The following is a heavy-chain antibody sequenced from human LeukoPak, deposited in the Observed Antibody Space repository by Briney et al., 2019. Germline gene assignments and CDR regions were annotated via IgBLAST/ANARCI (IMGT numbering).Heavy chain of an antibody. D-gene: IGHD7-27*01. V-gene: IGHV4-34*01. Sequence: PSETLSLTCAVYGGSFSGYYWSWIRQPPGKGLERIGEINHSGSTNYNPSLKSRVTISVDTSKNQFSLKLSSVTAADTAVYYCARETLTIRPPPGDGQNEGSFDYWGQGTLVTVSS. CDR2: INHSGST. CDR3: ARETLTIRPPPGDGQNEGSFDY. CDR1: GGSFSGYY. J-gene: IGHJ4*02.